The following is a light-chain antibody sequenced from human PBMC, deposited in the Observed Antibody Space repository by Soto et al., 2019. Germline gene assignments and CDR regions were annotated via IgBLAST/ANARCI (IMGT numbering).Light chain of an antibody. V-gene: IGKV3-11*01. Sequence: EIVLTQSPATLSLSPGERGTLACRASQSVSGYLAWYQQKPGQAPRLLIYDASNRATGIPARFSGSGSGTDFTLTISSLEPEDFAVYYCQQRSDWRVTFGPGTKVDI. J-gene: IGKJ3*01. CDR2: DAS. CDR1: QSVSGY. CDR3: QQRSDWRVT.